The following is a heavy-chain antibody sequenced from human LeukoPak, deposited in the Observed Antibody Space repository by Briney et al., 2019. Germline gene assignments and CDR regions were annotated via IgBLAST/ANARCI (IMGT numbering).Heavy chain of an antibody. CDR2: ISSSSSTI. CDR3: ARAHGDYNDSSGYY. CDR1: GFTFSSYS. D-gene: IGHD3-22*01. V-gene: IGHV3-48*01. J-gene: IGHJ4*02. Sequence: GGSLRLFCAASGFTFSSYSMNWVRQAPGKGLEWVSYISSSSSTIYYADSVKGRFTISRDNAKNSLYLQMNSLRAEDTAVYYCARAHGDYNDSSGYYWGQGTLVTVSS.